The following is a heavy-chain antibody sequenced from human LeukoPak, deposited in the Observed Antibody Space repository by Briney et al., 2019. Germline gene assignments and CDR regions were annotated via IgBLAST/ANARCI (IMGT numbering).Heavy chain of an antibody. J-gene: IGHJ4*02. D-gene: IGHD5-18*01. V-gene: IGHV4-39*01. Sequence: SETLSLTCTVSGGSISSGACHWGWVRQPPGKGLEWIGSISNGGTTYYNPSLKSRVTISTDTPKNQFSLRLSSVTAADTAVYYCARSPWLHDSRWGQGTLVTVSS. CDR1: GGSISSGACH. CDR2: ISNGGTT. CDR3: ARSPWLHDSR.